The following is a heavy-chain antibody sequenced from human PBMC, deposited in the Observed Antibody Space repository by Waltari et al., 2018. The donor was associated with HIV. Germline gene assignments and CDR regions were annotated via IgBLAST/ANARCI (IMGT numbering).Heavy chain of an antibody. J-gene: IGHJ4*02. D-gene: IGHD2-8*01. CDR1: EYTFTIYY. Sequence: QDQLVQSGAEVKKPGASVTVSCQGSEYTFTIYYVHWVRQAPGQGLQWMGLIGFSAGDTNYAPDVQGRVSMTRDTSTNTVYMELRSLNSGDSAMYYCARGHEYTNGLDYWGQGTLISVTS. CDR2: IGFSAGDT. CDR3: ARGHEYTNGLDY. V-gene: IGHV1-46*01.